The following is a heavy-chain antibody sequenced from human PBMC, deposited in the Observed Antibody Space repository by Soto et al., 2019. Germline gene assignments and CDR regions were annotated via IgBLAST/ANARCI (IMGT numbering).Heavy chain of an antibody. Sequence: GGSLRLSCAASGFTFSSYGMHWVRQAPGKGLEWVAVISYDGSNKYYADSVKGRFTISRDNSKNTLYLQMNSLRAEDTAVYYCAKVMRYYDFWSGYYGIGYYFAYWGQGTLVTVSS. V-gene: IGHV3-30*18. D-gene: IGHD3-3*01. CDR2: ISYDGSNK. CDR1: GFTFSSYG. CDR3: AKVMRYYDFWSGYYGIGYYFAY. J-gene: IGHJ4*02.